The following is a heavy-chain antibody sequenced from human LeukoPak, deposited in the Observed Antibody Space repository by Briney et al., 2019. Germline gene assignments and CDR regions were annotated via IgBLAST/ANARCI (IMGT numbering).Heavy chain of an antibody. CDR2: IRSKANSYAT. CDR1: GFTFSGSA. Sequence: PGGSLRLSCAASGFTFSGSATHWVRQASGKGLEWVGRIRSKANSYATAYAASVKGRFTISRDDSKNTAYLQMNSLKTEDTAVYYCTSGYYDSSGYSTPYWGQGTLVTVSS. V-gene: IGHV3-73*01. J-gene: IGHJ4*02. D-gene: IGHD3-22*01. CDR3: TSGYYDSSGYSTPY.